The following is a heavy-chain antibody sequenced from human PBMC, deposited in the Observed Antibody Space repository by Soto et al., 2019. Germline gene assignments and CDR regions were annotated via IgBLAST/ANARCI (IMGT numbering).Heavy chain of an antibody. CDR1: SGSFSTYY. Sequence: PSETLSLTXAVYSGSFSTYYWNWIRQPPGKGLEWIGEINHSGTTNYNPSLKSRVTISVDTSKNQFSLRLTSVTAADTAVYYCARGSTFWSGYSSFGMDVWGQGTTVTVSS. D-gene: IGHD3-3*01. CDR2: INHSGTT. CDR3: ARGSTFWSGYSSFGMDV. J-gene: IGHJ6*02. V-gene: IGHV4-34*01.